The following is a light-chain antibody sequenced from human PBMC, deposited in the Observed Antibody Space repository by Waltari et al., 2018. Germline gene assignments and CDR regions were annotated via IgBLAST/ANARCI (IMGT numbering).Light chain of an antibody. CDR3: QQRRNWPLT. CDR1: PSVATY. Sequence: EIVLTQSPDILSFPPGERAPFSCRASPSVATYLAWYQQRPGQSPRLLIYDASYKATGIPARFSGSRSETDFTHTISSLQPEDFAVYYCQQRRNWPLTFGGGTRVQI. CDR2: DAS. V-gene: IGKV3-11*01. J-gene: IGKJ4*01.